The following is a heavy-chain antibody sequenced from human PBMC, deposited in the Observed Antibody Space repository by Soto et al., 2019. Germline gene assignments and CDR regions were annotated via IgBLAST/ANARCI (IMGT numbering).Heavy chain of an antibody. CDR2: ISAYNGNT. CDR3: ARGARYYYDSSGYLNWFDP. Sequence: RALVNLACKASGYTFTSYGISWVRQAPGQGLEWMGWISAYNGNTNYAQKLQGRVTMTTDTSTSTAYMELRSLRSDDTAVYYCARGARYYYDSSGYLNWFDPWGQRTLVTVSS. V-gene: IGHV1-18*01. CDR1: GYTFTSYG. J-gene: IGHJ5*02. D-gene: IGHD3-22*01.